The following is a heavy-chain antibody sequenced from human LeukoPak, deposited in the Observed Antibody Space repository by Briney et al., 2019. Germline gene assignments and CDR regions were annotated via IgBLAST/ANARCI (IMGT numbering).Heavy chain of an antibody. CDR2: ISSSGSTI. J-gene: IGHJ6*02. CDR1: GFTFSSYW. CDR3: AREELYGYYYYGMDV. D-gene: IGHD3-10*01. Sequence: PGGSLRLSCAASGFTFSSYWMSWVRQAPGKGLEWVSYISSSGSTIYYADSVKGRFTISRDNAKNSLYLQMNSLRAEDTAVYYCAREELYGYYYYGMDVWGQGTTVTVSS. V-gene: IGHV3-48*03.